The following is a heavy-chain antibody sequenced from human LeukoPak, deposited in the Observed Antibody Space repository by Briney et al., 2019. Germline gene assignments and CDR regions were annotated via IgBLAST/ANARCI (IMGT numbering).Heavy chain of an antibody. CDR2: IKQDGSEK. V-gene: IGHV3-7*01. D-gene: IGHD3-22*01. CDR1: GFTFSSYW. J-gene: IGHJ3*02. Sequence: PGGSLRLSCAASGFTFSSYWMSWVRQAPGKGLEWVANIKQDGSEKYYVDSVKGRFTISRDNAKNSLYLQMNSLRAEDTAVYYCARGPLAWYYYDSSGPYAFDIWGQGTMVTVSS. CDR3: ARGPLAWYYYDSSGPYAFDI.